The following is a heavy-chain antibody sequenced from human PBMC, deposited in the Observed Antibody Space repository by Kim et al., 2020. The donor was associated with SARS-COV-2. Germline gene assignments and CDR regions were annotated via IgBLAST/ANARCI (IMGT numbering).Heavy chain of an antibody. CDR3: TTSYSSSWYTYYYYGMDV. Sequence: GRFTISRDDSKNTLYLQMNSLKTEDTAVYYCTTSYSSSWYTYYYYGMDVWGQGTTVTVSS. D-gene: IGHD6-13*01. V-gene: IGHV3-15*01. J-gene: IGHJ6*02.